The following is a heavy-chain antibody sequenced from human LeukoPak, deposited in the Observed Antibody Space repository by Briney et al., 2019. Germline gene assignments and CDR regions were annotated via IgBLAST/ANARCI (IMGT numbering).Heavy chain of an antibody. V-gene: IGHV4-39*07. CDR2: IYYSGST. CDR3: ARESSGWQTKGSFDY. Sequence: SETLSLTCTVSGGSISSSSYYWGWIRQPPGKGLKWIGSIYYSGSTYYNPSLKSRVTISVDTSKNQFSLKLSSVTAADTAVYYCARESSGWQTKGSFDYWGQGTLVTVSS. CDR1: GGSISSSSYY. J-gene: IGHJ4*02. D-gene: IGHD6-19*01.